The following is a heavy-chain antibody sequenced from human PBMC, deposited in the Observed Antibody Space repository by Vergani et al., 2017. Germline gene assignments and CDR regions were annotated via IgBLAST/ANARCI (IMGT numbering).Heavy chain of an antibody. D-gene: IGHD6-19*01. J-gene: IGHJ4*02. CDR2: ISAYNGNT. V-gene: IGHV1-18*01. CDR3: ARDLSDSRSGWTHFDY. Sequence: QVQLVQSGAEVKKPGASVKVSCKASGYTFTSYGISWVRQAPGQGLEWMGWISAYNGNTNYAQKLQGRVTMTTDTSTSTPYMELRSLRSDDTAVYYCARDLSDSRSGWTHFDYWGQGTLVTVSS. CDR1: GYTFTSYG.